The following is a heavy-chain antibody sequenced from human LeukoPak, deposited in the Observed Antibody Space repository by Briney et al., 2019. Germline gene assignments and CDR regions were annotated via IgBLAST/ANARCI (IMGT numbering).Heavy chain of an antibody. D-gene: IGHD6-19*01. V-gene: IGHV3-33*01. CDR1: GFNFKNYG. Sequence: PGRSLRLSCAASGFNFKNYGMHWVRQAPDKGLEWAAVIWYDGSKQYYADSVKGRFTISRDNSKNILYLQINSLRVEDTAVYYCARDIRSSYFDCWGQGTLVTVSS. CDR3: ARDIRSSYFDC. CDR2: IWYDGSKQ. J-gene: IGHJ4*02.